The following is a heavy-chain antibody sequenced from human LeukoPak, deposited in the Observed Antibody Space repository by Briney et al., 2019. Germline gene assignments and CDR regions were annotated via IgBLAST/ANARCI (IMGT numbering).Heavy chain of an antibody. D-gene: IGHD5-18*01. J-gene: IGHJ4*02. V-gene: IGHV3-23*01. CDR2: ISGGGDYI. CDR3: AKNRGTGMAFYDH. CDR1: GFTFSSYA. Sequence: PGGSLRLSCAASGFTFSSYAMTWVRRPPGKGLEWVSAISGGGDYIYYGDSVKGRFTSSRDNSESTLYLQMNNLRAEDTAVYYCAKNRGTGMAFYDHWGQGTQVTVSS.